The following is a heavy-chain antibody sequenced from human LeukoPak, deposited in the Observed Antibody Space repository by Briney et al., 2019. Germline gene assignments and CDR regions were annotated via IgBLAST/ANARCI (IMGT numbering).Heavy chain of an antibody. CDR3: ARGRLLWFGEPYYFDY. D-gene: IGHD3-10*01. CDR1: GGSFSGYY. Sequence: SETLSLTCAVYGGSFSGYYWSWIRQPPGKGLEWIGEINHSGSTNHNPSLKSRVTISVDTSKDQFSLKLSSVTAADTAVYYCARGRLLWFGEPYYFDYWGQGTLVTVSS. CDR2: INHSGST. J-gene: IGHJ4*02. V-gene: IGHV4-34*01.